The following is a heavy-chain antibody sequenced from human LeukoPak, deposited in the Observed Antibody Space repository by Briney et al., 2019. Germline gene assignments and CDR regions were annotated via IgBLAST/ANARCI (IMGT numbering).Heavy chain of an antibody. D-gene: IGHD3-22*01. CDR1: GFTFSSYA. V-gene: IGHV3-30-3*01. CDR3: ASDYYDSSGYN. Sequence: GGSLRLSCAASGFTFSSYAMHWVRQAPGKGLEWVAVISYDGSSKYYADSVKGRFTISRDNSKNTLYLQMNSLRAEDTAVYYCASDYYDSSGYNWGQGTLVTVSS. J-gene: IGHJ4*02. CDR2: ISYDGSSK.